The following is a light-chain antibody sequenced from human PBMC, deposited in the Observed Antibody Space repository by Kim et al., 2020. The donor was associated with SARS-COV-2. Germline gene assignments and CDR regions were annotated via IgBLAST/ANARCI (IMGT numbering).Light chain of an antibody. Sequence: EIVLTQSPDTLSLSPGERATLSCRPSQTIISDSLAWYQHQPGQPPRLLVYGASSRATGIPVRFSGSGSGTDFTLTISRLEPEDFAVYYCQQAVPSSATFGQGTRLEIK. CDR2: GAS. J-gene: IGKJ5*01. CDR3: QQAVPSSAT. V-gene: IGKV3-20*01. CDR1: QTIISDS.